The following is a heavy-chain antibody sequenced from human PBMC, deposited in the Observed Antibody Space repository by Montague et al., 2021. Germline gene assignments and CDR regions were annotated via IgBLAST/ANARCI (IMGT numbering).Heavy chain of an antibody. CDR3: AREGVGDLLFSLDS. J-gene: IGHJ4*02. CDR2: TYYRSTWYT. CDR1: GDSDSNNNAA. D-gene: IGHD3-10*01. V-gene: IGHV6-1*01. Sequence: CAISGDSDSNNNAAWNWIRESPSRGLEWLGRTYYRSTWYTDYAVSVKGRIAINPDTSKNQFSLQLNSVTPEDTAVYYCAREGVGDLLFSLDSWGQGTLVTVSS.